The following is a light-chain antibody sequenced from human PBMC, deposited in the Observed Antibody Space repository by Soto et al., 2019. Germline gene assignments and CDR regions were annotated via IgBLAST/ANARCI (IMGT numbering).Light chain of an antibody. J-gene: IGLJ1*01. CDR1: SSDVGGYNY. Sequence: QSALTQPASVSGSLGQSITISCSGTSSDVGGYNYVSWYQQHPDKAPKLMIYEVSNRPSGVSNRFSGSKSGNTASLTVSGLQAEDEADYYCSSYKSSSTRYVFGTGTKLTVL. V-gene: IGLV2-14*01. CDR2: EVS. CDR3: SSYKSSSTRYV.